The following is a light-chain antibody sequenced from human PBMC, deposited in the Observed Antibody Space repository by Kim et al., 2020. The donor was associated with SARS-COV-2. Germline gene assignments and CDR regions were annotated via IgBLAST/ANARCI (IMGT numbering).Light chain of an antibody. CDR2: GAS. Sequence: SASVGDRVTITCRASHCISDYLAWYQQKSGKAPKLLIYGASTLQIGVPSRFSGSGSGTEFTLTISSLQAEDFATYYCQQLNGYPQTFGQGTKLEI. V-gene: IGKV1-9*01. CDR1: HCISDY. J-gene: IGKJ2*01. CDR3: QQLNGYPQT.